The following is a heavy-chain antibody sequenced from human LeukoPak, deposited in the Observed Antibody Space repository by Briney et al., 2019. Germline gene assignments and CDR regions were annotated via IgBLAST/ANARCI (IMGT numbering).Heavy chain of an antibody. CDR2: INAGNGNT. CDR1: GYTFTSYA. CDR3: AGAYSSGWYVFDY. D-gene: IGHD6-19*01. V-gene: IGHV1-3*01. Sequence: GASVKVSCKASGYTFTSYAMHWVRQAPGQRLEWMGWINAGNGNTKYSQKFQGRVTITRDTSASTAYMELSSLRSEDTAVYYCAGAYSSGWYVFDYWGQGTLVTVSS. J-gene: IGHJ4*02.